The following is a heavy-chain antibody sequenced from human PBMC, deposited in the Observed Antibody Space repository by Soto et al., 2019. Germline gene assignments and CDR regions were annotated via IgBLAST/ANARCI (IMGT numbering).Heavy chain of an antibody. D-gene: IGHD1-1*01. V-gene: IGHV4-34*01. CDR1: GQSFSGHS. Sequence: QVQLQQWGAGLVKPSETLSLSCAVYGQSFSGHSWAWIRQPPGKGLEWIGESSESGSTYYNPSLKSRVTISTDTSKSQFSLKLKSVTAADTAAYFCARGSGIVALPGELEDVNYDFWGQGTLVNVSS. CDR2: SSESGST. CDR3: ARGSGIVALPGELEDVNYDF. J-gene: IGHJ4*02.